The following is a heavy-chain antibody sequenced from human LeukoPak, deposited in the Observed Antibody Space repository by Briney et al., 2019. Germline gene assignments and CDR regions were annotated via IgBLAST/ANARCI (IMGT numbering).Heavy chain of an antibody. CDR3: ARGGILTGPPFDY. CDR2: INSDGSST. CDR1: GFTFSSYW. D-gene: IGHD3-9*01. V-gene: IGHV3-74*01. Sequence: GGPLRLSCAASGFTFSSYWMHWVRQAPGKGLVWVSRINSDGSSTSYADSVTGRFTISRYNAKNTLYLQLTSLRAEDTAVYYCARGGILTGPPFDYWGQGTLVTVSS. J-gene: IGHJ4*02.